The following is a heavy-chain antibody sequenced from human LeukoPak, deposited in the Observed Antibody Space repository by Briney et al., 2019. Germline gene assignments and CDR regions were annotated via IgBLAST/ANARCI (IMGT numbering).Heavy chain of an antibody. Sequence: GGSLRLSCAASGFTFSSYGMHWVRQAPGKGLEWVAFIRYDGSNKCYADSVKGRFTISRDNSKNTLYLQMNSLRAEDTAVYYCAKDSTYYYDSSGYPDYFDYWGQGTLVTVSS. J-gene: IGHJ4*02. CDR2: IRYDGSNK. CDR1: GFTFSSYG. CDR3: AKDSTYYYDSSGYPDYFDY. V-gene: IGHV3-30*02. D-gene: IGHD3-22*01.